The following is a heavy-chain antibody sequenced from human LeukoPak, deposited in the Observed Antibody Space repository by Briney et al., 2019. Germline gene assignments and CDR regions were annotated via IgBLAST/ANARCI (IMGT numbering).Heavy chain of an antibody. CDR2: IGRSGSPT. J-gene: IGHJ5*02. Sequence: GGSLRLSFAVSGFTFSDYVMSWVRQTPGKGLEWVSGIGRSGSPTYFASSVKGRFTISRDNSKNTLYLQMNRLRAGDTALYFCVKDADDSGDFLFHAWGQGTLVTVSS. CDR3: VKDADDSGDFLFHA. V-gene: IGHV3-23*01. D-gene: IGHD4-17*01. CDR1: GFTFSDYV.